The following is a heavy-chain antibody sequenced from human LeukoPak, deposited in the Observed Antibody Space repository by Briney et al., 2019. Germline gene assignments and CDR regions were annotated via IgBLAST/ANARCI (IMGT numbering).Heavy chain of an antibody. CDR3: ARGQWLVPVVYFDY. CDR2: IYYSGST. Sequence: SETLSLTCTVSGGSISSGDYYWSWIRQPPGKGLEWIGYIYYSGSTYYNPSLKSRVTISVDTSKNQFSLKLSSVAAADTAVYYCARGQWLVPVVYFDYWGQGTLITVSS. V-gene: IGHV4-30-4*08. D-gene: IGHD6-19*01. J-gene: IGHJ4*02. CDR1: GGSISSGDYY.